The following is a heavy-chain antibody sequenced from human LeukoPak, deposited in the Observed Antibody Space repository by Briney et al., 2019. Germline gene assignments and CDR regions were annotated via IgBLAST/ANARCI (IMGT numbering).Heavy chain of an antibody. Sequence: SETLSLTCAVYGGPFSGYYWSWIRQPPGKGLEWIGEINHSGSTNYNPSLKSRVTISVDTSKNQFSLKLGSVTAADTAVYYCARATMIVVAADYWGQGTLVTVSS. D-gene: IGHD3-22*01. CDR3: ARATMIVVAADY. V-gene: IGHV4-34*01. CDR2: INHSGST. J-gene: IGHJ4*02. CDR1: GGPFSGYY.